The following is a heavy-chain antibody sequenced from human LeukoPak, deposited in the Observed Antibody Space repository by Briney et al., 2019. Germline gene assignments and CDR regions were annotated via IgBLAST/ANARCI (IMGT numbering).Heavy chain of an antibody. D-gene: IGHD3-10*01. V-gene: IGHV1-2*06. CDR2: INPNSGGT. CDR3: ARDPSITMVRGARDY. CDR1: GYTFTGYY. J-gene: IGHJ4*02. Sequence: ASVKVSCKASGYTFTGYYMHWVRQAPGQGLEWMGRINPNSGGTNYAQKFQGRVTMTRDTSISTAYMELSGLRSDDTAVYYCARDPSITMVRGARDYWGQGTLVTVSS.